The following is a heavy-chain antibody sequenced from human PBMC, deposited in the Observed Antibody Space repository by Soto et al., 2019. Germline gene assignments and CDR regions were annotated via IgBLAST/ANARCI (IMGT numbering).Heavy chain of an antibody. Sequence: ASVKVSCKASGGTFSSYAISWVRQAPGQVLEWMGGIIPIFGTANYAQKFQGRVTITADESTSTAYIELSSLRSEDTAVYYCARADLRFLYGMEVWGQGTTVTVSS. J-gene: IGHJ6*02. CDR2: IIPIFGTA. CDR1: GGTFSSYA. D-gene: IGHD3-3*01. CDR3: ARADLRFLYGMEV. V-gene: IGHV1-69*13.